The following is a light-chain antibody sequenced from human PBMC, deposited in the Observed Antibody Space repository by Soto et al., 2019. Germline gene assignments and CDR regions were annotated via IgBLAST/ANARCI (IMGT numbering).Light chain of an antibody. Sequence: TQSPSSVSASIGDTVTITCRASQSVNRYLAWYQQKPGQAPRLLIYDTSNRATGIPARFSGSGSGTDFTLTISSLEPEDFAVYYCQQREHWPPITFGQGTRLEIK. J-gene: IGKJ5*01. CDR1: QSVNRY. CDR3: QQREHWPPIT. V-gene: IGKV3-11*01. CDR2: DTS.